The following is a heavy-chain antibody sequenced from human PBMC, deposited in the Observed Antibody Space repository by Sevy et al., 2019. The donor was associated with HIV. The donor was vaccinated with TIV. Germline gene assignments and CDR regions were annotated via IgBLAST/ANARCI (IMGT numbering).Heavy chain of an antibody. CDR2: IKQDGNEK. D-gene: IGHD3-22*01. V-gene: IGHV3-7*01. CDR3: ASNTYHYDSNTYYPVY. J-gene: IGHJ4*02. Sequence: GGSLRLSCVASGFNLSPYWMTWVRQAPGKGLEWVANIKQDGNEKYCVDSVMGRFTVSRDNAKNALYLQMYSLSVEDTAVYFCASNTYHYDSNTYYPVYWGQGTRVTVSS. CDR1: GFNLSPYW.